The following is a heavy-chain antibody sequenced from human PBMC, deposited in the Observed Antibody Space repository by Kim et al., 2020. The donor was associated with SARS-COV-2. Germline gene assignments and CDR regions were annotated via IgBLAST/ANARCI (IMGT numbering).Heavy chain of an antibody. J-gene: IGHJ5*02. V-gene: IGHV1-69*02. Sequence: FQGRVTITADKSTSTAYMELSSLRSEDTAVYYCATRPLSGSYYNGNWFDPWGQGTLVTVSS. CDR3: ATRPLSGSYYNGNWFDP. D-gene: IGHD3-10*01.